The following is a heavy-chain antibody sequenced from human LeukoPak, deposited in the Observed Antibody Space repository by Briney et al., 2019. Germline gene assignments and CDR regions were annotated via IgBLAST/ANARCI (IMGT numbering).Heavy chain of an antibody. CDR3: ARLQGGRSGYYPFNQ. Sequence: PSETLSLTCTVSGGSISGYYWSWIRQPPGKGLEWIGYIYYSGSTYYNPSLKSRVTISVDTSKNQFSLRLNSVTAADTAVYYCARLQGGRSGYYPFNQWGQGTLVTVSS. CDR2: IYYSGST. J-gene: IGHJ4*02. D-gene: IGHD3-22*01. V-gene: IGHV4-59*08. CDR1: GGSISGYY.